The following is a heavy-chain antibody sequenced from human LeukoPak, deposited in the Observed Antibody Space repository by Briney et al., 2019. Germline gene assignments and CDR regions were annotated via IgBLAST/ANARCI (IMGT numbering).Heavy chain of an antibody. CDR3: AREPSSGNYNAYFDY. Sequence: GGSLRLSCAAFGLTVSDNHMSWVRQAPGKGLEWLSVIYNTGSTYYPDSVRGRFTISRDTSKSTIFLQMNIVRVEDTAVYYCAREPSSGNYNAYFDYWGQGTLVTVSS. D-gene: IGHD1-26*01. V-gene: IGHV3-53*01. CDR1: GLTVSDNH. J-gene: IGHJ4*02. CDR2: IYNTGST.